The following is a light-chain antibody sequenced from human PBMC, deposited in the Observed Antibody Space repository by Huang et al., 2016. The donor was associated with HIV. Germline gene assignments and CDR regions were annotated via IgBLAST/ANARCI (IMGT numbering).Light chain of an antibody. CDR2: DAS. Sequence: EIVLTQSPATLSLPPGERVTLSCRASQSISNYLIWYQQKPGQAPRLLIYDASNRATGVPARFSGRGSGTDFTLTISSLELEDFAIYYCQQRSNWPPVTFGQGTRLDI. CDR3: QQRSNWPPVT. CDR1: QSISNY. J-gene: IGKJ5*01. V-gene: IGKV3-11*01.